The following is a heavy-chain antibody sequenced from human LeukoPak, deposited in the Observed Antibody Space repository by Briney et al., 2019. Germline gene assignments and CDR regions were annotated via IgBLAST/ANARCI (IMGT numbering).Heavy chain of an antibody. CDR2: IYYSGST. CDR3: ALWFGERETFDY. CDR1: GGSISSGGYS. D-gene: IGHD3-10*01. V-gene: IGHV4-30-2*05. Sequence: SETLSLTCAVSGGSISSGGYSWSWIRQPPGKGLEWIGYIYYSGSTYYNPSLKSRVTISVDTSKNQFSLKLSSVTAADTAVYYCALWFGERETFDYWGQGTLVTVSS. J-gene: IGHJ4*02.